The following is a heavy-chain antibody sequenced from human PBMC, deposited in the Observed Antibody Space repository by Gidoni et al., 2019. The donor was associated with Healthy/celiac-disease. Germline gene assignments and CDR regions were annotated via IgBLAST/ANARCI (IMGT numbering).Heavy chain of an antibody. J-gene: IGHJ4*02. Sequence: EVQLVESGGGLVQPGRSLRLSCAASGFTFDDYAMHWVRQAPGKGLEWVSGISWNSGSIGYADSVKGRFTISRDNAKNSLYLQMNSLRAEDTALYYCAKDRYIAAAGTVLFDYWGQGTLVTVSS. CDR1: GFTFDDYA. D-gene: IGHD6-13*01. CDR2: ISWNSGSI. CDR3: AKDRYIAAAGTVLFDY. V-gene: IGHV3-9*01.